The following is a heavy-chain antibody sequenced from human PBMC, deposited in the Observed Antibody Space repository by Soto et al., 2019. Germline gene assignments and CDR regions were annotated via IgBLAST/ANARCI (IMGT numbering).Heavy chain of an antibody. CDR2: IIPIFGTA. V-gene: IGHV1-69*13. D-gene: IGHD6-13*01. CDR1: GGTFSSYA. J-gene: IGHJ4*02. CDR3: ARGAYSPMDKAAAGS. Sequence: GASVKVSCKASGGTFSSYAISWVRQAPGQGLEWMGGIIPIFGTANYAQKFQGRVTITADESTSTAYMELSSLRSEDTAVYYCARGAYSPMDKAAAGSWGQGTLVTVSS.